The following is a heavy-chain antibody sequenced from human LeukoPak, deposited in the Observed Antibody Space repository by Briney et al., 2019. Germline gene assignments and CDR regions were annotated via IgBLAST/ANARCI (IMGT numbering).Heavy chain of an antibody. D-gene: IGHD4-17*01. CDR1: VFTFSTYN. CDR2: ISGIGSYI. Sequence: GGSLRLSCAASVFTFSTYNMNWVRQAPGKGLEWVSSISGIGSYIFYADSVKGRFTISRDNAKNSLFLQMNSLRAEDTAVYYCARGSYGDYQPFDYWGQGTLVTVSS. V-gene: IGHV3-21*01. J-gene: IGHJ4*02. CDR3: ARGSYGDYQPFDY.